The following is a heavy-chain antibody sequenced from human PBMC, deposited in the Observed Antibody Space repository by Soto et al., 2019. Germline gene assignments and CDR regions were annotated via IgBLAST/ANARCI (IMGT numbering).Heavy chain of an antibody. CDR3: ARDKGTTCLDT. CDR2: IWSDGSKE. D-gene: IGHD1-26*01. V-gene: IGHV3-33*01. J-gene: IGHJ5*02. CDR1: GLPFSASG. Sequence: GESLRLSCAASGLPFSASGMHWVRQAPGKGLEWVAMIWSDGSKEYYADSVKGRFTITRDNSKNMIFLQMDSLRAEDTAVYYCARDKGTTCLDTWGQGNMVTVSS.